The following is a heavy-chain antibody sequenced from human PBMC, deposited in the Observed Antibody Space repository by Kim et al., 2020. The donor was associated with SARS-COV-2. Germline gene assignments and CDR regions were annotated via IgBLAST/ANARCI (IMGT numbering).Heavy chain of an antibody. CDR3: ARHTGGSSFYYYYYMDV. D-gene: IGHD6-13*01. J-gene: IGHJ6*03. Sequence: SETLSLTCTVSGGSISNYYWSWIRQPPGKGLEWIGYIYYSGSTNYNPSLKSRVTISVDTSKNQFSLKLSSVTAADTAVYYCARHTGGSSFYYYYYMDVWGKGTTVTVSS. CDR1: GGSISNYY. V-gene: IGHV4-59*08. CDR2: IYYSGST.